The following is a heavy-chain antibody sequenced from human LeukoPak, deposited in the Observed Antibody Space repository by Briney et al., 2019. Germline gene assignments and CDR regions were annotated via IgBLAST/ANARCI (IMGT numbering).Heavy chain of an antibody. Sequence: GGSLRLSCVASGFTFSSNAMHWVSQAPGKGLEYVSAISSNGGSTYYANSVKGRFTISRDNSKNTLYLQMGSLRAEDMAVYYCARDRDCSSTSCSSPFDYWGQGILVTVSS. J-gene: IGHJ4*02. V-gene: IGHV3-64*01. CDR1: GFTFSSNA. CDR3: ARDRDCSSTSCSSPFDY. CDR2: ISSNGGST. D-gene: IGHD2-2*01.